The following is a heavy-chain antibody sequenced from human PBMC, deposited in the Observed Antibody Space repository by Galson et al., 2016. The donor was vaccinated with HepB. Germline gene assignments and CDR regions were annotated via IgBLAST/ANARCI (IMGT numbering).Heavy chain of an antibody. V-gene: IGHV4-59*01. CDR3: ASAVARFNNCGAKSLDS. D-gene: IGHD1-20*01. J-gene: IGHJ5*01. Sequence: SETLSLTCAVSGGSISSYYWSWIRQPPGKGLEWIGYIYSSGSTNYNPSLKSRVTISVDTSKNQFSLKLSFVTAADTALYYCASAVARFNNCGAKSLDSWGQGTLGTVSS. CDR2: IYSSGST. CDR1: GGSISSYY.